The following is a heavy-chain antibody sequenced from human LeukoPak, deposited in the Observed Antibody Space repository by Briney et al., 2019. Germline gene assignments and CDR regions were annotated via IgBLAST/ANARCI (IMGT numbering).Heavy chain of an antibody. J-gene: IGHJ4*02. Sequence: GGSLRLSCAASGFTFSSYSMNWVRQAPGKGLEWVSSISSSSSYIYYADSVKGRFTISRDNAKNSLYLQMNRLRAEDTAVYYCASLTDIEAGAVRYWGQGTLVTVSS. D-gene: IGHD1-26*01. V-gene: IGHV3-21*01. CDR3: ASLTDIEAGAVRY. CDR1: GFTFSSYS. CDR2: ISSSSSYI.